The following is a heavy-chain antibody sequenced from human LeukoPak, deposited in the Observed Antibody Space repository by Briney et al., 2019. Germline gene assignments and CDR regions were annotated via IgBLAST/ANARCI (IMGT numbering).Heavy chain of an antibody. CDR3: ARRCDIFDY. D-gene: IGHD3-9*01. CDR1: GFTFSSYW. CDR2: IKQDGSEK. J-gene: IGHJ4*02. Sequence: PGGSLSLSCAASGFTFSSYWMSWVRQAPGKGLEWVANIKQDGSEKYYVDSVKGRFTISRDNANNSLYLQMSSLRAEDTAVYSCARRCDIFDYWGQGTLVTVSS. V-gene: IGHV3-7*01.